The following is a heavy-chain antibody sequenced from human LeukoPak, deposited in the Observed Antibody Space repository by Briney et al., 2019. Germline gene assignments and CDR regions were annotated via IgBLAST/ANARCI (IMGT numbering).Heavy chain of an antibody. CDR1: GASVSDSLSY. CDR2: VYYTGST. CDR3: ARLTKGQYFDYIFAF. V-gene: IGHV4-39*01. J-gene: IGHJ4*02. D-gene: IGHD3-9*01. Sequence: PSETLSLTCTVSGASVSDSLSYWGWVRQPPGKGLEWVANVYYTGSTYYNPSLKSRVTVSVDTSKNQFSLKMTSVTAADTAIYYCARLTKGQYFDYIFAFWGQGILVTVSS.